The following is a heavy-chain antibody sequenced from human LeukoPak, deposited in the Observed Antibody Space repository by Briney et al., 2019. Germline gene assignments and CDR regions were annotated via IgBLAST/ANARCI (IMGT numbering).Heavy chain of an antibody. D-gene: IGHD3-3*01. J-gene: IGHJ4*02. Sequence: QPGGSLRLSCAASGFTFSSYWMHWVRQAPGKGLVWVSRINTDGSSTSYADSVKGRFTISRDNAKNTLYLQMNSLRAEDTAVYYCARVATYYDFWSGYYTLDFWGQGTLVTVSS. CDR3: ARVATYYDFWSGYYTLDF. V-gene: IGHV3-74*01. CDR1: GFTFSSYW. CDR2: INTDGSST.